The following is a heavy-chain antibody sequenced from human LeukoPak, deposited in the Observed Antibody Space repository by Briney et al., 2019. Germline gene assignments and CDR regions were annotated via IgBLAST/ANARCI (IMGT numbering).Heavy chain of an antibody. CDR3: ARLRPSMVRGVIRGGNWFDP. J-gene: IGHJ5*02. CDR2: INPNSGST. D-gene: IGHD3-10*01. CDR1: GYTFTGYY. Sequence: ASVTVSCKASGYTFTGYYMHWVRQAPGQGLEWMGWINPNSGSTNYAQKFQGRVTMTRDTSISTAYMELSRLRSDDTAVYYCARLRPSMVRGVIRGGNWFDPWGQGTLVTVSS. V-gene: IGHV1-2*02.